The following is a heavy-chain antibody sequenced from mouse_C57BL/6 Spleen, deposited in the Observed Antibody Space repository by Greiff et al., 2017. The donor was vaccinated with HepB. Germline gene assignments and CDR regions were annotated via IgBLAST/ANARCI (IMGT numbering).Heavy chain of an antibody. V-gene: IGHV5-4*01. Sequence: LMESGGGLVKPGGSLKLSCAASGFTFSSYAMSWVRQTPEKRLEWVATISDGGSYTYYPDNVKGRFTISRDNAKNNLYLQMSHLKSEDTAMYYCARDDDGYYVWFAYWGQGTLVTVSA. D-gene: IGHD2-3*01. J-gene: IGHJ3*01. CDR3: ARDDDGYYVWFAY. CDR1: GFTFSSYA. CDR2: ISDGGSYT.